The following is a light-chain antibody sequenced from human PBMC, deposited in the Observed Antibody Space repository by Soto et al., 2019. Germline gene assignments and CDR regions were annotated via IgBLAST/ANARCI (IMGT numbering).Light chain of an antibody. V-gene: IGLV1-40*01. CDR2: ANT. CDR3: QSYDRTESGFYI. J-gene: IGLJ1*01. CDR1: SSNLGANYL. Sequence: QSVLTQPPSVSGAPGQRVTISCIGSSSNLGANYLVHWYQQPPGTAPKILIYANTIRPSGVPDRFSASKSGTSASLAITGLQPEDEADYYCQSYDRTESGFYIFGTGTKVTVL.